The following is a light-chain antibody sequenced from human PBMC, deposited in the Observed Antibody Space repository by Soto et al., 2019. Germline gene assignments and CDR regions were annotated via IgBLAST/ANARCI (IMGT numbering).Light chain of an antibody. Sequence: DIQMTKSPSSLSASVGDRVTITCQASQDISNYLNWYQQKPGKAPKLLIYDASNLETGVPSRFSGSGSGTDFTFTISSLQPEDIATYYCQQYDKILFGGGTKVEIK. CDR2: DAS. CDR1: QDISNY. V-gene: IGKV1-33*01. CDR3: QQYDKIL. J-gene: IGKJ4*01.